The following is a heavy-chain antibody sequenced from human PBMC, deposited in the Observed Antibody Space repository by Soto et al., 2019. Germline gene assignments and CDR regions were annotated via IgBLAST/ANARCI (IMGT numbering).Heavy chain of an antibody. V-gene: IGHV4-31*03. CDR1: GGSISSGGYY. J-gene: IGHJ3*02. CDR3: ARDRHYYDSSGYYGDAFDI. D-gene: IGHD3-22*01. CDR2: IYYSGST. Sequence: QVQLQESGPGLVKPSQTLSLTCTVSGGSISSGGYYWSWIRQHPGKGLEWIGYIYYSGSTYYNPSLKSRVTISVDTSKNQFSLKLSSVTAADTAVYYCARDRHYYDSSGYYGDAFDIWGQGTMVTVSS.